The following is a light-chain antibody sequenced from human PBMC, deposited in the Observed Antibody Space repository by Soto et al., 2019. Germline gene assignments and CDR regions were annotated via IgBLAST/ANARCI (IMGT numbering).Light chain of an antibody. Sequence: DIQMTQSPSSLSASVGDRVTIACRASQSIAGYLNWYRQKPGKAPELLIYATSNLHSGVTPRFSGSGSGADFNLTISSLQPQDFATSFCQQMFNNPTFGIGTNVDVK. CDR2: ATS. J-gene: IGKJ3*01. CDR3: QQMFNNPT. V-gene: IGKV1-39*01. CDR1: QSIAGY.